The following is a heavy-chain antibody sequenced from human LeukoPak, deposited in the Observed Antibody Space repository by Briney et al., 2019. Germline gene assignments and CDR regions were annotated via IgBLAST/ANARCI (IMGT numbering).Heavy chain of an antibody. D-gene: IGHD3-3*01. CDR3: ARGLFLEWLLFGY. J-gene: IGHJ4*02. V-gene: IGHV3-21*01. CDR2: ISSSSSYI. Sequence: PGGSLRLSCAASGFTFSSYSMNWVRQAPGKGLEWVSSISSSSSYIYYADSVKGRFTISRDNAKNSLYLQMNSLRAEDTAVYYCARGLFLEWLLFGYWGQGTLVTVSS. CDR1: GFTFSSYS.